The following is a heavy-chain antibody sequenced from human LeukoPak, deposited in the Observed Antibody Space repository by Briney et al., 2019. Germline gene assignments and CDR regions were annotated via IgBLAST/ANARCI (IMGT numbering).Heavy chain of an antibody. CDR1: GFTFSSYG. CDR2: ISYDGSNK. V-gene: IGHV3-30*18. J-gene: IGHJ3*02. D-gene: IGHD3-22*01. CDR3: AKAGPSSGRRVGAFDI. Sequence: GGSLRLSCAASGFTFSSYGMHWVRQAPGKGLEWVAVISYDGSNKYYADSVKGRFTISRDNSKNTLYLQMNSLRAEDTAVYYCAKAGPSSGRRVGAFDIWGQGTMVTVSS.